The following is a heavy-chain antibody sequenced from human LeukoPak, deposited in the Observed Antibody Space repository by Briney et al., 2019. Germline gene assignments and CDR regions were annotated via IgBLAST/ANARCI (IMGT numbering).Heavy chain of an antibody. J-gene: IGHJ4*02. CDR2: INHSGST. D-gene: IGHD2-2*02. Sequence: SETLSLTCAVYGGSFSGYYWSWIRQPPGKGLEWIGEINHSGSTNCNPSLKSRVTMSVDTSKNQFSLKLSSVTAADTAVYYCAREALGYCSSTSCYTSHQFDYWGQGTLVTVSS. V-gene: IGHV4-34*01. CDR1: GGSFSGYY. CDR3: AREALGYCSSTSCYTSHQFDY.